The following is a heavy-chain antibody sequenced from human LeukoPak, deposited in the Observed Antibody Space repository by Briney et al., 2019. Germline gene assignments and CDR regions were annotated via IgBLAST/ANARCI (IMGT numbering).Heavy chain of an antibody. Sequence: SETLSLTCTVSGGSISSSSYYWGWIRQPPGKGLEWIGSIYYSGSTYYNPSLKSRVTISVDTSKNQFSLKLSSVTAADTAVYYCARHVFGAWEELKFYGDYPLQFDYWGQGTLVTVSS. D-gene: IGHD4-17*01. CDR2: IYYSGST. CDR1: GGSISSSSYY. CDR3: ARHVFGAWEELKFYGDYPLQFDY. V-gene: IGHV4-39*01. J-gene: IGHJ4*02.